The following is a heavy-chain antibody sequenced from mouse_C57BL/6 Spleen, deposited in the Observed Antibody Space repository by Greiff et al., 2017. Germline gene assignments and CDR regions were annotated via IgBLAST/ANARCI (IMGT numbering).Heavy chain of an antibody. J-gene: IGHJ4*01. V-gene: IGHV14-2*01. CDR1: GFNIKDYY. CDR2: IDPEDGET. CDR3: AREEDYSNYEGAMDY. D-gene: IGHD2-5*01. Sequence: VQLKESGAELVKPGASVKLSCTASGFNIKDYYMHWVKQRTEQGLEWIGRIDPEDGETKYAPKFPGKATITADTSSNTAYLQLSSLTSEDTAVYYCAREEDYSNYEGAMDYWGQGTSVTVSS.